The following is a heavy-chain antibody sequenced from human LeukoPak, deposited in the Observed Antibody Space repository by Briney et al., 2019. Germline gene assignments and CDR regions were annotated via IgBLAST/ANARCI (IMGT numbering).Heavy chain of an antibody. D-gene: IGHD6-19*01. Sequence: GGSLRLSCAASGFTFSSYAMSWVRQAPGKGLEGASAISGSGGSTYYADSVKGRFTISRDNSKNTLYLQMNSLRAEDTAVYYCAKDRAIAVAAPLDYWGQGTLVTVSS. V-gene: IGHV3-23*01. J-gene: IGHJ4*02. CDR2: ISGSGGST. CDR3: AKDRAIAVAAPLDY. CDR1: GFTFSSYA.